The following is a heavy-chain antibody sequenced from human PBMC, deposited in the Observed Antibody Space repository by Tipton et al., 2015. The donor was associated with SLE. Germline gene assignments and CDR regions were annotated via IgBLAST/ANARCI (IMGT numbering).Heavy chain of an antibody. Sequence: TLSLTCTIYGGSIGSDYWSWIRQPPGRGLEWIGWIYYNGNTNYDPSLKSRVTISVDTSKNQFSLKLSSVTAADTAVYYCARDEYRYDATGYHLLGHFDFWGQGTLVTVSS. CDR1: GGSIGSDY. CDR2: IYYNGNT. CDR3: ARDEYRYDATGYHLLGHFDF. J-gene: IGHJ4*02. D-gene: IGHD3-22*01. V-gene: IGHV4-59*12.